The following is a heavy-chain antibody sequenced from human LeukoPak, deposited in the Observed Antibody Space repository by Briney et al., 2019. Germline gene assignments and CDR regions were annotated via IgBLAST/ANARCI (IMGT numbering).Heavy chain of an antibody. CDR2: ISTNGGST. CDR1: GFTFSSYA. D-gene: IGHD1-26*01. Sequence: GGSLRLSCAASGFTFSSYAMHWVRQAPGKGLEYVSGISTNGGSTYYADSVKGRFTISRDNSKNTLFLQMGSLRAEDMAVYYCARDSSSGSYGVILGSDYWGQGTLVTVSS. V-gene: IGHV3-64*02. J-gene: IGHJ4*02. CDR3: ARDSSSGSYGVILGSDY.